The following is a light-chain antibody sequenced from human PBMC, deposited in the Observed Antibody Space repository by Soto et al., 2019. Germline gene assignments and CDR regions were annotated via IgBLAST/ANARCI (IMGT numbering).Light chain of an antibody. CDR2: KAS. CDR1: QSISSW. V-gene: IGKV1-5*03. CDR3: QQYNSSPRT. J-gene: IGKJ1*01. Sequence: DIQMTQSPSTLSASVGDRVTITCRASQSISSWLAWYQQKPGKAPNLLIYKASNLESGVPSRFSGSGSGTEFTLTINSLPSDDFASYYCQQYNSSPRTFGQGTRVEFK.